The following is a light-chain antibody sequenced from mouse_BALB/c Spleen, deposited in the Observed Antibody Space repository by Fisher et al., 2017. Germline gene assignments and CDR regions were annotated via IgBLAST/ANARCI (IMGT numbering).Light chain of an antibody. J-gene: IGKJ4*01. CDR3: QQNNEDPFT. V-gene: IGKV3-10*01. CDR1: SSVSY. Sequence: IVLTQTPAIMSASPGEKVTMTCSASSSVSYMYWYQQKPGSSPKLLIYLASNLEFGVPARFSGSGSRTDFTLTIDPVEADDAATYYCQQNNEDPFTFGSGTKLEIK. CDR2: LAS.